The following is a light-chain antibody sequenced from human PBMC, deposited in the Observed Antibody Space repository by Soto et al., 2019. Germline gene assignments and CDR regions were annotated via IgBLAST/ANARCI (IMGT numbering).Light chain of an antibody. CDR2: DVS. V-gene: IGLV2-11*01. Sequence: QSALTQPRSVSGSPGQSVTISCTGTSSDVGGYNYVSWYQQHPDKAPKLMIYDVSKRPSGVPDRFSGSKSGNTASLTISGLQAEDEAGYYCCSYAGNSYVFGTGTKLTVL. CDR1: SSDVGGYNY. CDR3: CSYAGNSYV. J-gene: IGLJ1*01.